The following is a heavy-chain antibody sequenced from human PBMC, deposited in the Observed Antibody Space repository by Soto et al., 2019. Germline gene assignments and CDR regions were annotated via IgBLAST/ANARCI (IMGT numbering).Heavy chain of an antibody. CDR2: IGTAGDT. CDR3: ARRRGWSTQGMDV. CDR1: GFTFSSYD. J-gene: IGHJ6*02. Sequence: EVQLVESGGGLVQPGGSLRLSCAASGFTFSSYDMHWVRQATGKGLEWVSAIGTAGDTYYPGSVKGRFTISRENAKNSLYLQMNSLRAEDTAVYYCARRRGWSTQGMDVWGQGTTVTVSS. V-gene: IGHV3-13*01.